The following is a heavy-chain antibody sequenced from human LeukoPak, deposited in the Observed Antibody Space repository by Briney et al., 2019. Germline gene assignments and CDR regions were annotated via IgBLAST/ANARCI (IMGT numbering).Heavy chain of an antibody. CDR2: ISSSSSTI. D-gene: IGHD6-13*01. J-gene: IGHJ4*02. V-gene: IGHV3-48*01. CDR1: GFTFSIYS. CDR3: ARGRVAAASYYFDY. Sequence: GGSLRPSCAASGFTFSIYSMNCVRQAPGKGLEWVSYISSSSSTIYYADSVKGRFTISRDNSKNTLYLQMSSLRAEDTAVYYCARGRVAAASYYFDYWGQGTLVTVSS.